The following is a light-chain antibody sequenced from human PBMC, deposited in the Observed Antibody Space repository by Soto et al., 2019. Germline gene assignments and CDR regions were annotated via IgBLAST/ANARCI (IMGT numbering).Light chain of an antibody. CDR3: GSWDSSLSAYV. Sequence: QSVMTQPPSVSAAPGQRVTISCSGRSSNIGGNSVSWYQQLPGTAPKLLMYDDDKRPSGIPDRFSGSKSGTSATLGITGFQTGDEADHYCGSWDSSLSAYVFGTGTKLTVL. J-gene: IGLJ1*01. CDR1: SSNIGGNS. V-gene: IGLV1-51*01. CDR2: DDD.